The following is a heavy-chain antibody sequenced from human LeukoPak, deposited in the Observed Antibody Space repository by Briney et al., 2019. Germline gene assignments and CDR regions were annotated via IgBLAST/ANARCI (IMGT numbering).Heavy chain of an antibody. CDR1: GFTFSSYA. CDR3: ARGSVVVVVADYFDY. D-gene: IGHD2-15*01. J-gene: IGHJ4*02. CDR2: ISGSGGST. Sequence: PGGSLRLSCAASGFTFSSYAMSWVRQAPGKGLEWVSAISGSGGSTYYADSVKGRFTISRDNSKNTLYLQMNSLRAEDTAVYYCARGSVVVVVADYFDYWGQGTLVTVSS. V-gene: IGHV3-23*01.